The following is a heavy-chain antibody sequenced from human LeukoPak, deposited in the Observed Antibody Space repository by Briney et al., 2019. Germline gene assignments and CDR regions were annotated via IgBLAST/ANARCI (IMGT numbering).Heavy chain of an antibody. CDR3: ARRPAWYDSGSYSIFDY. Sequence: VSVKVSCKASGYTFTSYYMHWVRQAPGQGLEWMGIINPSGGSTSYAQKFQGRVTMTRDTSTSTVYMELSSLRSEDTAVYYCARRPAWYDSGSYSIFDYWGQGTLVTVSS. J-gene: IGHJ4*02. CDR1: GYTFTSYY. V-gene: IGHV1-46*01. D-gene: IGHD1-26*01. CDR2: INPSGGST.